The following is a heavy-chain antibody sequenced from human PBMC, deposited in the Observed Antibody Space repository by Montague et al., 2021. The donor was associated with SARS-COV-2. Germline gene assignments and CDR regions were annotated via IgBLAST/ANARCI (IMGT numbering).Heavy chain of an antibody. J-gene: IGHJ4*02. CDR2: TYYRSKWYR. V-gene: IGHV6-1*01. CDR3: TRSGYGGGTTWFYFDS. CDR1: GDSVSINSAA. Sequence: CAISGDSVSINSAAGDWIRQSPSKGREGRGRTYYRSKWYRDYALSVRSRLTVNPDTSENQFSLQLNSVTPDDTAVYYCTRSGYGGGTTWFYFDSWGPGTLITVSS. D-gene: IGHD6-13*01.